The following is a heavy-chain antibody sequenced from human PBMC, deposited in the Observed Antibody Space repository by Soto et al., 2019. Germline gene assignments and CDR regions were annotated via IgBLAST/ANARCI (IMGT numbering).Heavy chain of an antibody. CDR3: ARCTSIAVPPGFVP. D-gene: IGHD6-6*01. J-gene: IGHJ5*02. Sequence: ASVKVSGKASGYTFNSYYMLWVRQALGQRLEWMRIINPSSGSTNYAQKFQGRVTMTRDTSTSTVYMELSSLRSEDPAVYYCARCTSIAVPPGFVPWGQGTLVTVSS. CDR1: GYTFNSYY. CDR2: INPSSGST. V-gene: IGHV1-46*02.